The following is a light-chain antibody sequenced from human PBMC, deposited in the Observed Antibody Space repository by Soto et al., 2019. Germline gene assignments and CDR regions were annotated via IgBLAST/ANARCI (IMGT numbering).Light chain of an antibody. J-gene: IGKJ2*01. V-gene: IGKV1-5*01. CDR3: QQYNLYLSYT. CDR1: QCVSRR. Sequence: DIQITQSPSTLSASVGDRVTITCRATQCVSRRLGWYQQKPGRAPKLLIYDAYTLESGVPTRCSGGGSGTQNPITISSLQPEDFATYYCQQYNLYLSYTFGEESKQQIK. CDR2: DAY.